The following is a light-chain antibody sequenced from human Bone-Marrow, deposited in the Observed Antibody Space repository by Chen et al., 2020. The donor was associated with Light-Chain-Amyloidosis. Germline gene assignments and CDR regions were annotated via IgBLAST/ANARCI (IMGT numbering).Light chain of an antibody. Sequence: EIVLTPSPATRSVAPGERATLSCRASQSVSSNLAWYQQKPGQAPRLLIYGASTRATGIPARFSGSGSGTEFTLTISSLQSEDFAVYYCQQYNNWPPITFGQGTRLEI. J-gene: IGKJ5*01. CDR3: QQYNNWPPIT. CDR2: GAS. V-gene: IGKV3-15*01. CDR1: QSVSSN.